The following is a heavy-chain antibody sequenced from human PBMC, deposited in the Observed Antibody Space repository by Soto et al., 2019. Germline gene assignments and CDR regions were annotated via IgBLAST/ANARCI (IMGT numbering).Heavy chain of an antibody. J-gene: IGHJ2*01. V-gene: IGHV3-33*01. CDR2: IWYDGSNK. D-gene: IGHD6-19*01. Sequence: ESGGGVVQPGRSLRLSCAASGFTFSSYGMHWVRQAPGKGLEWVAVIWYDGSNKYYADSVKGRFTISRDNSKNTLYLQMNSLRAEDTAVYYCARSSAMGYWYFDLWGRGTLVTVSS. CDR3: ARSSAMGYWYFDL. CDR1: GFTFSSYG.